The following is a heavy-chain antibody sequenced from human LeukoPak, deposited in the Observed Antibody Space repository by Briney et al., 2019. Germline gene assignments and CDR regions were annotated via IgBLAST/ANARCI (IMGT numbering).Heavy chain of an antibody. CDR2: IYYSGST. CDR1: GGSISSYY. J-gene: IGHJ4*02. Sequence: SETLSLTCTVSGGSISSYYWSWIRQPPGKGLEWIGYIYYSGSTNYNPSLKSRVTISVDTSKNQFSLKLSSVTAADTAVYYCARHGVPTGGYYDILTGYYGPSYFDYWGQGTLVTVSS. D-gene: IGHD3-9*01. V-gene: IGHV4-59*08. CDR3: ARHGVPTGGYYDILTGYYGPSYFDY.